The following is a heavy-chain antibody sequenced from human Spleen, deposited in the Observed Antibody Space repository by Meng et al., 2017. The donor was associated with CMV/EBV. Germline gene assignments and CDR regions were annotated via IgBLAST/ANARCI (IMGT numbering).Heavy chain of an antibody. J-gene: IGHJ3*02. Sequence: GESLKISCAASGFRFSDYYMSWIRQAPGKGLEWLSYISSRGSNIHYADSVKGRFTISRDNAKNSLYVQLNSLRADDTAVYYCARVSPPYSGAQDVFDMWGQGTMVTVS. CDR3: ARVSPPYSGAQDVFDM. V-gene: IGHV3-11*01. D-gene: IGHD1-26*01. CDR1: GFRFSDYY. CDR2: ISSRGSNI.